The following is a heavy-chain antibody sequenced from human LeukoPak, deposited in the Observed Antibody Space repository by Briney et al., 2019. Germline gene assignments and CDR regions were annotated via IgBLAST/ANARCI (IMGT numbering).Heavy chain of an antibody. CDR2: VYYSGST. V-gene: IGHV4-39*07. CDR3: ARVNPYHDILTGYFDY. J-gene: IGHJ4*02. Sequence: SETLSLTCTVSGGSISSSSYYWGWIRQPPGKGLEWIGSVYYSGSTYYNPSLKSRVTISVDTSKNQFSLNLSSVTAADTAVYYCARVNPYHDILTGYFDYWGQGTLVTVSS. D-gene: IGHD3-9*01. CDR1: GGSISSSSYY.